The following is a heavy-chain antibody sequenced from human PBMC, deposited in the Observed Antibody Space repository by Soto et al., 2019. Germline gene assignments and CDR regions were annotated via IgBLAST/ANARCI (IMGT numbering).Heavy chain of an antibody. Sequence: QVQLVQSGAEVKKPGASVKVSCKASGYTFTSYYMHWVRQAPGQGLEWMGIINPSGGSTSYAQKFQGRVTLTRDTSTSTVYMELSSLRSEDTAVYYCARYRSGWLDFDYWGQGTLVTVSS. CDR1: GYTFTSYY. CDR3: ARYRSGWLDFDY. V-gene: IGHV1-46*01. CDR2: INPSGGST. D-gene: IGHD6-19*01. J-gene: IGHJ4*02.